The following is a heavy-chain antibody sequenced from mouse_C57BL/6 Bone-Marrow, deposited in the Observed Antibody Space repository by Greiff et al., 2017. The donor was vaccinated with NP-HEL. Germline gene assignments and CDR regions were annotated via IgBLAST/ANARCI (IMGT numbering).Heavy chain of an antibody. D-gene: IGHD1-1*01. J-gene: IGHJ4*01. Sequence: EVQLQQSGPELVKPGDSVKISCKASGYSFTGYFMNWVMQSHGKSLEWIGRINPYNGDTFYNQKFKGKATLTVDKSSSTAHMELRSLTSEDSAVYYGARSGGSSYVSAMDYWGQGTSVTVSS. CDR1: GYSFTGYF. CDR2: INPYNGDT. CDR3: ARSGGSSYVSAMDY. V-gene: IGHV1-20*01.